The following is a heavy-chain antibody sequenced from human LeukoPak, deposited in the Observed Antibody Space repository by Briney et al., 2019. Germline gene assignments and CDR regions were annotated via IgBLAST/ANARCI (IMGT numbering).Heavy chain of an antibody. J-gene: IGHJ5*02. Sequence: ASVKVSCKASGYTFTDYYIHWMQQAPGHGPEWMGWIYPKSGGTNSAQKFQGRATLTRDTSISTTYMELTGLRSDDTAVYYCARIAGSGSLNWFDPWGQGTLVTVSS. V-gene: IGHV1-2*02. CDR3: ARIAGSGSLNWFDP. D-gene: IGHD3-10*01. CDR1: GYTFTDYY. CDR2: IYPKSGGT.